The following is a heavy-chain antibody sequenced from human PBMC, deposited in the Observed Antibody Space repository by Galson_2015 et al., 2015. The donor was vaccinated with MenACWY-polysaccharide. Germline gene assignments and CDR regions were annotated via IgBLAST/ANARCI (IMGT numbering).Heavy chain of an antibody. CDR1: GFTFSSFA. V-gene: IGHV3-23*05. Sequence: SLRLSCAASGFTFSSFAMSWFRQAPGKGREWVSPIKREVTNTYYADSLKGRFTISKDNPKKTRYLQMNSLRAEDTAVYYCGKIAADVWGVAGRFDHWGQGTLVTVSS. D-gene: IGHD7-27*01. CDR3: GKIAADVWGVAGRFDH. CDR2: IKREVTNT. J-gene: IGHJ5*02.